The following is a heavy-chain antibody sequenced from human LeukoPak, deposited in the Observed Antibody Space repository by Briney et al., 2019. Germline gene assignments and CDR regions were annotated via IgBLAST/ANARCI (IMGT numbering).Heavy chain of an antibody. J-gene: IGHJ4*02. CDR2: INNVGSHI. V-gene: IGHV3-21*01. CDR3: ARDSVYYYDSSGRNNFDY. CDR1: GFTFSSSA. D-gene: IGHD3-22*01. Sequence: GGSLRLSCAASGFTFSSSAMNWVRQAPGKGLEWVSSINNVGSHIYYAGSVRGRFTISRDNAKNSLYLQMNSLRAEDTAVYYCARDSVYYYDSSGRNNFDYWGQGTLVTVSS.